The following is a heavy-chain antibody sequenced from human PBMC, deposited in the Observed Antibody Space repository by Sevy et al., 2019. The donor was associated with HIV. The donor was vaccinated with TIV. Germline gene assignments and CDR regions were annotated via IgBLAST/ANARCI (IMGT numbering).Heavy chain of an antibody. CDR3: ARVHSRGGPAQWLVSRGYYFDY. CDR2: IYSGGST. V-gene: IGHV3-53*01. Sequence: GGSLRLSCAASGFTVSSNYMSWVRQAPGKGLEWVSVIYSGGSTYYADSVKGRFTISRDNSKNTLYLQMNSLRAEDTAVYYCARVHSRGGPAQWLVSRGYYFDYWGQGTLVTVSS. J-gene: IGHJ4*02. D-gene: IGHD6-19*01. CDR1: GFTVSSNY.